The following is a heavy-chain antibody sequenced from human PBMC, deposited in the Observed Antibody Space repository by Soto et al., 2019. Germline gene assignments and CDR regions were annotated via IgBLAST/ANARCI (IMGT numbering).Heavy chain of an antibody. D-gene: IGHD2-15*01. V-gene: IGHV3-23*01. CDR1: GFTFNSYT. Sequence: GGSLRLSCAASGFTFNSYTMAWVRQAPGKGLERVSSISGSGGSPSYADSVQGRFTISRDNSRNTLSLQMNSLRADDTSTYYFAKARCSGNSCYVPDYWGHGSLVTVSS. CDR2: ISGSGGSP. J-gene: IGHJ4*01. CDR3: AKARCSGNSCYVPDY.